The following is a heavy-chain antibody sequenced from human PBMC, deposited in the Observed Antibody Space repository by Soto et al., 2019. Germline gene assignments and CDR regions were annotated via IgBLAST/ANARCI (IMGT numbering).Heavy chain of an antibody. CDR2: IIPIFSST. V-gene: IGHV1-69*18. CDR3: ARDKGDFMVRGVRRLDHVPMDV. Sequence: QVQLVQSGAEVKKPGSSVLVSCKAYGGTFSNYPINWVRQAPGQGLEWMGRIIPIFSSTNYAQKFQGRVTITADESTTTAYMELSSLGSEDTAVYYCARDKGDFMVRGVRRLDHVPMDVWGQGTTVTVSS. D-gene: IGHD3-10*01. CDR1: GGTFSNYP. J-gene: IGHJ6*02.